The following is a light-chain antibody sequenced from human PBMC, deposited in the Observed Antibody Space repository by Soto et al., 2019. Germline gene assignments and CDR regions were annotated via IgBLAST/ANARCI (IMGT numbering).Light chain of an antibody. Sequence: EIVLTQSPATLSLSPGERATLSCRASQSVSRFLAWYQHKPGQAPRLLIFDASNRAAGVPARFSGSGSGTDFTLTISSLEAEDFAVYYCQQRSNWPPGLTFGQGTRLEIK. CDR3: QQRSNWPPGLT. J-gene: IGKJ5*01. V-gene: IGKV3-11*01. CDR1: QSVSRF. CDR2: DAS.